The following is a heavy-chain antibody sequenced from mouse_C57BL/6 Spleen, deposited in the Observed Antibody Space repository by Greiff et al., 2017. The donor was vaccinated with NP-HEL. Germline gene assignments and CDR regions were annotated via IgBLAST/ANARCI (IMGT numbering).Heavy chain of an antibody. Sequence: QVQLQQSGPELVKPGASVKISCKASGYAFSSSWMNWVKQRPGKGLEWIGRIYPGDGDTNYNGKFKGKATLTADKTSSTAYMQLSSLTSEDSEVYFCAKDPDGYYPYWGQGTTLTVSS. CDR2: IYPGDGDT. CDR1: GYAFSSSW. V-gene: IGHV1-82*01. J-gene: IGHJ2*01. D-gene: IGHD2-3*01. CDR3: AKDPDGYYPY.